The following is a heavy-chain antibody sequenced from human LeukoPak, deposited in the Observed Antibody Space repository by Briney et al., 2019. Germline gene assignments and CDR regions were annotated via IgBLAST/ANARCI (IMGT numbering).Heavy chain of an antibody. V-gene: IGHV3-74*01. J-gene: IGHJ4*02. Sequence: GGSLRLSCAASGFTFSSYWMHWVRQAPGKGLVWVSRINSDGSSTSYADSVKGRFTISRDNAKNTLYLQMNSLSAEDTAVYYCARERLYYYDYVWGSYRLPGGFDYWGQGTLVTVSS. CDR2: INSDGSST. CDR1: GFTFSSYW. CDR3: ARERLYYYDYVWGSYRLPGGFDY. D-gene: IGHD3-16*02.